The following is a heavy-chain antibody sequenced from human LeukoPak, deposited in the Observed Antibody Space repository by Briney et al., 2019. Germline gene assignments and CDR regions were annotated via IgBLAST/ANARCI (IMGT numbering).Heavy chain of an antibody. V-gene: IGHV1-2*02. J-gene: IGHJ1*01. CDR2: IHPNSGGT. CDR1: GYTFTDYY. CDR3: ARLAAVPG. D-gene: IGHD6-19*01. Sequence: GASVKVSCKASGYTFTDYYLHWVRQAPGQGLEWMGWIHPNSGGTNYAQKFQGRVAMTRDTSISTAYMELSSLRSDDTAVYYCARLAAVPGWGQGTQVTVSS.